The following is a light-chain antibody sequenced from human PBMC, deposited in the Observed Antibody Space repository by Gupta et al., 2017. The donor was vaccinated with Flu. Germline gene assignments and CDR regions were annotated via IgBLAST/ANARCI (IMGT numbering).Light chain of an antibody. Sequence: DIVMTQPPLSLPVTPGEPASISCRASQSLLHSNGYNYLDWYLQKPGQSPQLLIYLGSNRASGVPDRFSGSGSGTDFTLKISRVEAEDVWVYYCMQALHTPLAFGGGTKVEI. J-gene: IGKJ4*01. V-gene: IGKV2-28*01. CDR3: MQALHTPLA. CDR1: QSLLHSNGYNY. CDR2: LGS.